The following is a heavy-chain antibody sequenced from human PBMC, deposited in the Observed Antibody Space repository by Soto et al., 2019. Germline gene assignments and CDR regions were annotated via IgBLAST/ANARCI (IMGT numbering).Heavy chain of an antibody. V-gene: IGHV2-5*02. D-gene: IGHD2-21*02. CDR3: AQTLGVTGLFDAFDI. Sequence: SGPTLVNPTQTPTLTCTFSGFSLSTSGVGVGWIRQPPGKALEWLALIYWDDDKRYSPSLKSRLTITKDTSKNQVVLTMTNMDPVDTATYYCAQTLGVTGLFDAFDIWGQGTMVTVSS. J-gene: IGHJ3*02. CDR2: IYWDDDK. CDR1: GFSLSTSGVG.